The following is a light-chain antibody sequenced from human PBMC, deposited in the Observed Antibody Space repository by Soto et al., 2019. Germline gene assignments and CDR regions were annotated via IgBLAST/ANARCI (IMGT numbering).Light chain of an antibody. V-gene: IGKV3-15*01. CDR1: QSIGIS. CDR2: DAS. Sequence: EIVMTQSPATLSVSPGERATLSCRASQSIGISLAWYQQKPGQAPRLLIYDASTRATDIPARFSGSGSGTEFTLTIGSLQSEDFAVYYCQQYNSWPQTFGQGTKVDIK. J-gene: IGKJ1*01. CDR3: QQYNSWPQT.